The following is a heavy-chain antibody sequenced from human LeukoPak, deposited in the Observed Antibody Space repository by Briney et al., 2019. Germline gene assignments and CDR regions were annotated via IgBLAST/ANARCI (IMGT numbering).Heavy chain of an antibody. CDR1: GGTFSSYA. V-gene: IGHV1-69*01. Sequence: SVKVSCKASGGTFSSYAISWVRQAPGQGLEWMGGIIPIFGTANYAQKFQGRVTITADESTSTAYMGLSSLRSEDTAVYYCARRYYDSSELAFDIWGQGTMVTVSS. CDR2: IIPIFGTA. J-gene: IGHJ3*02. D-gene: IGHD3-22*01. CDR3: ARRYYDSSELAFDI.